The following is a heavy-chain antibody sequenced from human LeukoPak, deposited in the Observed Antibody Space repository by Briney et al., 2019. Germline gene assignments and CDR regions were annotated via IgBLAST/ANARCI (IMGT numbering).Heavy chain of an antibody. CDR3: ARDQGTYYDSSGYSFDY. Sequence: GGSLRLSCAASGFTFSSYAMHWVRQAPGKGLEWLAVISYDGSNKYYADSVKGRFTISRDNSKNTLYLQMNSLRAEDTAVYYCARDQGTYYDSSGYSFDYWGQGALVTVSS. V-gene: IGHV3-30-3*01. J-gene: IGHJ4*02. CDR2: ISYDGSNK. D-gene: IGHD3-22*01. CDR1: GFTFSSYA.